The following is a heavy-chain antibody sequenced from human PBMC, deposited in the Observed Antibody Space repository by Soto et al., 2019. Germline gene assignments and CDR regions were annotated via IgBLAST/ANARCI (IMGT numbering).Heavy chain of an antibody. V-gene: IGHV4-30-4*01. CDR3: ARDRPSPFLPNTCSGGSCYSTKYNWFDP. Sequence: PSETLSLTCTVSGGSISSGDYYWSWIRQPPGKGLEWIGYIYYSGSTYYNPSLKSRVTISVDTSKNQFSLKLSSVTAADTAVYYCARDRPSPFLPNTCSGGSCYSTKYNWFDPWGQGTLVTVSS. CDR1: GGSISSGDYY. D-gene: IGHD2-15*01. J-gene: IGHJ5*02. CDR2: IYYSGST.